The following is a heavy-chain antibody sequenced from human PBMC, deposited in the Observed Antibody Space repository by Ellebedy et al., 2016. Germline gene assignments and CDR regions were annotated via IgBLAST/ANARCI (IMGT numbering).Heavy chain of an antibody. CDR3: AREAIEIWLQRGLGAFDI. CDR1: GFTISTYV. D-gene: IGHD5-24*01. V-gene: IGHV3-23*01. J-gene: IGHJ3*02. CDR2: ITDSGGSP. Sequence: GESLKISCAASGFTISTYVMTWVRQAPGKGLEWVSGITDSGGSPSYADSVKGRFSISRDNSKNIVYLHMNSLRAEDTAVYYCAREAIEIWLQRGLGAFDIWGQGTMVTVSS.